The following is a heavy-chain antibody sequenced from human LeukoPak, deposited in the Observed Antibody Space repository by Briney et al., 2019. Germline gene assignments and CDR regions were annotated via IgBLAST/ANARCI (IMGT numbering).Heavy chain of an antibody. D-gene: IGHD4-17*01. CDR3: ARGPTVTFNYHYGMDV. V-gene: IGHV3-72*01. Sequence: GGSLRLSCATSGFTFSDHYMDWVRQAPGKGLDWVARTRTKAKDYTTEYAASVKGRFTVSRDESMHSLYLQMNSLKTEATAVYYCARGPTVTFNYHYGMDVWGQGTTVTVSS. CDR2: TRTKAKDYTT. J-gene: IGHJ6*02. CDR1: GFTFSDHY.